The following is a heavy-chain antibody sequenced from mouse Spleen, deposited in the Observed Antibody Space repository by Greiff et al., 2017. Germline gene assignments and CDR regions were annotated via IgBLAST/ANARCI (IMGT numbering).Heavy chain of an antibody. CDR2: IWWDDDK. Sequence: QVTLKVCGPGILQPSQTLSLTCSFSGFSLSTFGMGVGWIRQPSGKGLEWLAHIWWDDDKYYNPALKSRLTISKDTSKNQVFLKIANVDTADTATYYCARIEIDYYYGNSYYAMDYWGQGTSVTVSS. J-gene: IGHJ4*01. CDR3: ARIEIDYYYGNSYYAMDY. D-gene: IGHD1-1*01. CDR1: GFSLSTFGMG. V-gene: IGHV8-8*01.